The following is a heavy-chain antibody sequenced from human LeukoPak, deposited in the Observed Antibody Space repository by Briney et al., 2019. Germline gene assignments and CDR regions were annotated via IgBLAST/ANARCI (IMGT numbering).Heavy chain of an antibody. CDR1: GFTFDDYA. Sequence: GGSLRLSCAASGFTFDDYAMHWVRQAPGKGLEWVSGISWNSGHVGYADSVKGRFTISRDNAKNSLYLHMDSLRAEDTAVYYCARGAYSSGWAYFDHWGQGTLVTVSS. CDR3: ARGAYSSGWAYFDH. V-gene: IGHV3-9*01. CDR2: ISWNSGHV. D-gene: IGHD6-19*01. J-gene: IGHJ4*02.